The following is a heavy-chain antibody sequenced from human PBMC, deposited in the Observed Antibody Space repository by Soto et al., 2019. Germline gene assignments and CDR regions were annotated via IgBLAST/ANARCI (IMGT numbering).Heavy chain of an antibody. D-gene: IGHD3-3*01. CDR3: AKDGPLWREWTIYSGFDP. CDR2: ISGSGGST. Sequence: PGGSLRLSCAASGFTFSSYAMSWVRQAPGKGLEWVSAISGSGGSTYYADSVKGRFTISRDNSKNTLYLQMNSLRAEDTAVYYCAKDGPLWREWTIYSGFDPWGQGTLVTVSS. J-gene: IGHJ5*02. V-gene: IGHV3-23*01. CDR1: GFTFSSYA.